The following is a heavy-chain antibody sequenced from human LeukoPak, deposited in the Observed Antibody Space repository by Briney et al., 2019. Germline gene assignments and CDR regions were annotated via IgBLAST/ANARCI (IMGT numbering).Heavy chain of an antibody. Sequence: GESLKISCKGSGYSFTSYWIGWVRQMPGKGLEWMGIIYPGDSDTRYSPSFQGQVTISADKSISTAYLQWSSLKASDTAMYYCARLPYYDSSGYYRGDYFDYWGQGTLVTVSS. J-gene: IGHJ4*02. D-gene: IGHD3-22*01. CDR2: IYPGDSDT. V-gene: IGHV5-51*01. CDR1: GYSFTSYW. CDR3: ARLPYYDSSGYYRGDYFDY.